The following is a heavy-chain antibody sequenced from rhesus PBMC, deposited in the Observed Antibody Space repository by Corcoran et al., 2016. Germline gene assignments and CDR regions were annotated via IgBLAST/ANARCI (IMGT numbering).Heavy chain of an antibody. CDR2: RYGNSASN. Sequence: QVQLQESGPGLVKPSETLSLTCAVSGGSISGGSYWGWIRQPPGKGLEWIGNRYGNSASNQHNPALKSRVTSAKDTSKNQFSLKLISGTAADTAVYYCARGANSGSWNYYGGQGVLVTVSS. D-gene: IGHD6-25*01. CDR1: GGSISGGSY. CDR3: ARGANSGSWNYY. J-gene: IGHJ4*01. V-gene: IGHV4S7*01.